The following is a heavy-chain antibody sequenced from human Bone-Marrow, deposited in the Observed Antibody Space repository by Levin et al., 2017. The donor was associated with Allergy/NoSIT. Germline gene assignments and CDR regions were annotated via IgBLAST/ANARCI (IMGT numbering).Heavy chain of an antibody. Sequence: SQTLSLTCDVSGGSIPNYYWSWIRQPPGKGPEYIGNVYHTGSTNYNPSLESRVTISVDPSKNQFSLRLTSVTAADTAVYFCARGLAVATPWFDPWGQGTLVTVSS. CDR1: GGSIPNYY. CDR2: VYHTGST. V-gene: IGHV4-59*01. J-gene: IGHJ5*02. D-gene: IGHD5-12*01. CDR3: ARGLAVATPWFDP.